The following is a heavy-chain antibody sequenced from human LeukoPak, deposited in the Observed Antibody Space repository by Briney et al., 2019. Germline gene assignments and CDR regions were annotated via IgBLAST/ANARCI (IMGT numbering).Heavy chain of an antibody. V-gene: IGHV4-61*08. D-gene: IGHD4-17*01. Sequence: NPSETLSSTCTVSGGSISSGDYYWSWIRQPPGKGLEWSGYIYYSGSTNYNPSLKSRVTISVDTSKNQFSLKLSSVTAADTAVYYCARVTTWRRGYWFDPWGQGTLVTVSS. J-gene: IGHJ5*02. CDR3: ARVTTWRRGYWFDP. CDR2: IYYSGST. CDR1: GGSISSGDYY.